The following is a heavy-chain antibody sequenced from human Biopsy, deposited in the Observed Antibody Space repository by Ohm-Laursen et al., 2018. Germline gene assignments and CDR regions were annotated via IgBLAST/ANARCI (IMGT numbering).Heavy chain of an antibody. CDR2: IYDRGSTA. CDR1: GDSVSSGSFY. CDR3: ARGMRSSGWPYFDS. V-gene: IGHV4-61*01. J-gene: IGHJ4*02. Sequence: SDTLSLTCTVSGDSVSSGSFYWTWIRQPPGQGLEYIGYIYDRGSTANYNPSLESRVTMSVDMPKNQFSLKLSSVTAADTAIYYCARGMRSSGWPYFDSWGLGTLVTVSS. D-gene: IGHD6-19*01.